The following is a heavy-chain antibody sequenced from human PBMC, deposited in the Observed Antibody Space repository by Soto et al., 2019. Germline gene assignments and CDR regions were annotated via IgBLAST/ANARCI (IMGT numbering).Heavy chain of an antibody. CDR3: ARVVVPAAMVRYYYYYMDV. D-gene: IGHD2-2*01. Sequence: GGSLRLSCAASGFTFIDYYMSWILQAPGKGLEWVSYISSSGSTIYYADSVKGRFTISRDNAKNSLYLQMNSLRAEDTAVYYCARVVVPAAMVRYYYYYMDVWGKGTTVTVXS. CDR1: GFTFIDYY. J-gene: IGHJ6*03. CDR2: ISSSGSTI. V-gene: IGHV3-11*01.